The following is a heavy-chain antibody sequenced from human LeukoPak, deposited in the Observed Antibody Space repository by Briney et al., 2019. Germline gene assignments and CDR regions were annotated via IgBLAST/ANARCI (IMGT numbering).Heavy chain of an antibody. CDR3: ARIEDVTRGYNHAYYFDY. V-gene: IGHV4-38-2*02. D-gene: IGHD5-18*01. CDR1: GYSISSDYY. CDR2: IFHNGNT. Sequence: SETLSLTCTVSGYSISSDYYWGWIRQPPGKGVGWIGNIFHNGNTYYNPSLKSRATLSIDTSKKHFSLKLRTATAADTAVYYRARIEDVTRGYNHAYYFDYWGQGTLVTVSS. J-gene: IGHJ4*02.